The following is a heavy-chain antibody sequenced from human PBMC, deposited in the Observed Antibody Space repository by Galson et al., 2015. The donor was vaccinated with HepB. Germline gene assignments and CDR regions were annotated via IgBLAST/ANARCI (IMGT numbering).Heavy chain of an antibody. CDR3: ARAPIAVAGTGAFHY. CDR1: GYTFTGYY. Sequence: SVKVSCKASGYTFTGYYMHWVRQAPGQGLEWMGRINPNSGGTNYAQKFQGRVTMTRDTSISTAYMELSRLRSDDTAVYYCARAPIAVAGTGAFHYCGQGTLVTVSS. V-gene: IGHV1-2*06. D-gene: IGHD6-19*01. J-gene: IGHJ4*02. CDR2: INPNSGGT.